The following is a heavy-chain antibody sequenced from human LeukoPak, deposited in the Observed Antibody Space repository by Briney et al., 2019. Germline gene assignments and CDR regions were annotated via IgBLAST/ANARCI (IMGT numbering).Heavy chain of an antibody. Sequence: SETLSLTCTVSGGSIRSYYWSWIRQPAGKGLEWIGRIYTSGSTNYNPSLKSRVTMSVDTSKNQFSLKLSSVTAADTAVYYCARGRFSSSWPWDYWGQGTLVTVSS. CDR3: ARGRFSSSWPWDY. D-gene: IGHD6-13*01. CDR1: GGSIRSYY. V-gene: IGHV4-4*07. CDR2: IYTSGST. J-gene: IGHJ4*02.